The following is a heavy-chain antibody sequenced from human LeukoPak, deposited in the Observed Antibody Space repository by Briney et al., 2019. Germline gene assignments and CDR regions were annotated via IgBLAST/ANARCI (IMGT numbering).Heavy chain of an antibody. D-gene: IGHD3-3*01. CDR1: GFTVSSNY. Sequence: GGSLRLSCAASGFTVSSNYMSWVRQGPGKGLEWVSVIYSAGRTYYADSVKGRFTISRDNSKNTLYLQMNSLRAEDTAVYYCARDRGGTTRFLEGTYDYWGQGTLVTVSS. CDR2: IYSAGRT. V-gene: IGHV3-66*01. J-gene: IGHJ4*02. CDR3: ARDRGGTTRFLEGTYDY.